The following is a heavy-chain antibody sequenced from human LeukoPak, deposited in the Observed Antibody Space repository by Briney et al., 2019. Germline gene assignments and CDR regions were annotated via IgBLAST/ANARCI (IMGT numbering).Heavy chain of an antibody. CDR3: ARAARGWFDP. Sequence: GGSLRLSCAASGFTFSSYEMNWVRQAPGKGLEWVSYISSSGSTIYYADSVKGRFTISRDNAKNTLYLQMNSLRAEDTAVYYCARAARGWFDPWGQGTLVTVSS. CDR2: ISSSGSTI. V-gene: IGHV3-48*03. CDR1: GFTFSSYE. J-gene: IGHJ5*02.